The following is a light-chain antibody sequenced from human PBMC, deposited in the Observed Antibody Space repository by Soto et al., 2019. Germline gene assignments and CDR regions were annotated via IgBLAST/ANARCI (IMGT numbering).Light chain of an antibody. V-gene: IGKV1-39*01. J-gene: IGKJ5*01. CDR1: QSIGRF. CDR2: AAS. Sequence: DIQITQSPCSLSSYLVGIVTITCRASQSIGRFLNWYQQKPGKAPALLIYAASSLQSGVPSRFGGSGSGTDFTLTISSLQPEDFATYYCQQSYSPPPITFGQGTRLEIK. CDR3: QQSYSPPPIT.